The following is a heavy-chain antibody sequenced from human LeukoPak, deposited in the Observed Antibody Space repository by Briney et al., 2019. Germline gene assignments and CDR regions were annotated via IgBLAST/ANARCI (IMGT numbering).Heavy chain of an antibody. D-gene: IGHD6-13*01. J-gene: IGHJ2*01. CDR1: GVSITTYY. V-gene: IGHV4-59*13. Sequence: PSETLSLTCTVSGVSITTYYWSWIRQPPGKGLEWIGYIYHSGSTNYNPSLKSRVTISVDTSKNEFSLKLSSVTAADTAVYYCARVYYSNSYDYWYFDLWGRGTLVTVSS. CDR2: IYHSGST. CDR3: ARVYYSNSYDYWYFDL.